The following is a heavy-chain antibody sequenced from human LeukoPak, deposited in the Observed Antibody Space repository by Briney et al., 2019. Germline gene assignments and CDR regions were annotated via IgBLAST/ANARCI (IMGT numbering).Heavy chain of an antibody. J-gene: IGHJ4*02. V-gene: IGHV4-61*01. CDR2: IYNTGTT. D-gene: IGHD2-15*01. CDR1: GGSVSSGSYY. Sequence: PSETLSLTCTVSGGSVSSGSYYWSWIRQPPGKGLEWVGYIYNTGTTNYNPSLKSRATMSVDTSKSQFSLKLSSVTAADTAIYYCAGGGYCGVSSCFAPLLGWWGQGSPVTVSS. CDR3: AGGGYCGVSSCFAPLLGW.